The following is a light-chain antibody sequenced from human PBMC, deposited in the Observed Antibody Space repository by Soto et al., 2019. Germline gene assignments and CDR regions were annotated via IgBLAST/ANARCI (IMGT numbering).Light chain of an antibody. CDR2: DTS. CDR3: QRHGAWGLT. Sequence: EIVLTQSPATLSLSPGEGATLSCRASQSVSNYLAWYQQKPGQAPRLLISDTSITAPAIPAAFSGGGSGTDCTLTLRSLGPEACAADCCQRHGAWGLTFGGGTK. CDR1: QSVSNY. V-gene: IGKV3-11*01. J-gene: IGKJ4*01.